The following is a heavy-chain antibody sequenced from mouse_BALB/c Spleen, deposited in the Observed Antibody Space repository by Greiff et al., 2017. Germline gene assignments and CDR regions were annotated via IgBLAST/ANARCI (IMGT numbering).Heavy chain of an antibody. Sequence: QVQLKQSGAELVRPGVSVKISCKGSGYTFTDYAMHWVKQSHAKSLEWIGVISTYYGDASYNQKFKGKATMTVDKSSSTAYMELARLTSEDSAVYYCARGSGSFDYGGQGTTLTVSS. CDR2: ISTYYGDA. V-gene: IGHV1S137*01. CDR3: ARGSGSFDY. CDR1: GYTFTDYA. D-gene: IGHD1-1*01. J-gene: IGHJ2*01.